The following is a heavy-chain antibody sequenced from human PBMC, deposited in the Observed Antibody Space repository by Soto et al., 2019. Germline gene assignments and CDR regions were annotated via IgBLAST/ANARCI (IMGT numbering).Heavy chain of an antibody. D-gene: IGHD4-17*01. V-gene: IGHV3-33*01. CDR3: ARDLRTRHCDY. CDR1: GFAFSGYA. CDR2: IWYDGSNT. Sequence: QVQLVESGGGVVQPGRSLRLSCAASGFAFSGYAMHWVRQAPGKGLEWVAIIWYDGSNTYYVDSVKGRFTISRDNSNNMVYRQMNSLRAEDTAVYYCARDLRTRHCDYWGQGTLVTVSS. J-gene: IGHJ4*02.